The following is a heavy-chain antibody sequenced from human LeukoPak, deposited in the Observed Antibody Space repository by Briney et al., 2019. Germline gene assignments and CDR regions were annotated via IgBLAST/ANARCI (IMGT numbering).Heavy chain of an antibody. CDR3: AKGFGGVIVIPYYFDY. CDR1: GFTLSSYA. Sequence: GGSLRLSCTASGFTLSSYAMTWVRQAPGKGLEWVSGISGSGVSTYYADSVKGRFTISRDNSKNTVFLQMNSLRAEDTAVYYCAKGFGGVIVIPYYFDYWGQGTLVTVSS. V-gene: IGHV3-23*01. D-gene: IGHD3-16*02. CDR2: ISGSGVST. J-gene: IGHJ4*02.